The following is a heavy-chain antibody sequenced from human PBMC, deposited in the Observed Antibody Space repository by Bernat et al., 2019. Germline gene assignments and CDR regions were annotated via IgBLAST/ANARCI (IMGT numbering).Heavy chain of an antibody. V-gene: IGHV4-39*01. CDR3: ARHGLLWFGGNWFDP. Sequence: QLQLQESGPGLVKPSETLSLTCTVSGGSISSSSYYWGWIRQPPGKGLEWIGSIYYSGSTYHNPSLKSRVTISVDTSKNQFSLKLSSVTAADTAVYYCARHGLLWFGGNWFDPWGQGTLVTVSS. CDR1: GGSISSSSYY. CDR2: IYYSGST. D-gene: IGHD3-10*01. J-gene: IGHJ5*02.